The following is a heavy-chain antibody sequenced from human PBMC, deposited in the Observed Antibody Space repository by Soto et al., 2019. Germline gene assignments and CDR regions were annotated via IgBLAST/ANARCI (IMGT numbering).Heavy chain of an antibody. Sequence: QVQLVESGGGVVQPGRSLRLSCAASGFTFSRYAVHWVRQAPGKGLEWVAVISYDGSNRYYADSVKGRFTISRDNSKNTLYLQMNSLRAEVTAVYYCARVLGTYSRVGTFDYWGQGTLVTVSS. CDR1: GFTFSRYA. CDR2: ISYDGSNR. D-gene: IGHD1-26*01. J-gene: IGHJ4*02. CDR3: ARVLGTYSRVGTFDY. V-gene: IGHV3-30-3*01.